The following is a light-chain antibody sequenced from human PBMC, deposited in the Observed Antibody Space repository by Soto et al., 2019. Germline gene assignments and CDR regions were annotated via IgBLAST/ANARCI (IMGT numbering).Light chain of an antibody. CDR2: GAS. CDR3: QQYGSSLWT. Sequence: EIVMTHSPATLSLSPWEISTLSCRASQSIRSHLAWYQQKPGQAPRLLIYGASTRATGIPARFSGSGSGTDFTLTISRLEPEDFAVYYCQQYGSSLWTFGQGTKVDIK. J-gene: IGKJ1*01. CDR1: QSIRSH. V-gene: IGKV3-20*01.